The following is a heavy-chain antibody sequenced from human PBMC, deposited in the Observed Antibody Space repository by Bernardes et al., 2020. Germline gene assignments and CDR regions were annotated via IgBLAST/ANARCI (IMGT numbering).Heavy chain of an antibody. V-gene: IGHV4-38-2*01. CDR3: ARVRRQLLSYWYFDL. J-gene: IGHJ2*01. CDR2: IYHSGST. Sequence: SETLSLTCAVSGYSISSGYYWGWIRQPPGKGLEWIGSIYHSGSTYYNPSLKSRVTISVHTSKNQFSLKLSSVTAADTAVYYCARVRRQLLSYWYFDLWGRGTLVIVSS. D-gene: IGHD2-2*01. CDR1: GYSISSGYY.